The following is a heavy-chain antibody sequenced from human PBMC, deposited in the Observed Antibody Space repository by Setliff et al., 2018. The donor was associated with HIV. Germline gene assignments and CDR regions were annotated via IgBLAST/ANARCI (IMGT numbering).Heavy chain of an antibody. CDR2: IIPIFGTA. CDR1: GGTFSSYA. V-gene: IGHV1-69*05. J-gene: IGHJ3*02. D-gene: IGHD3-22*01. Sequence: GASVKVSCKASGGTFSSYASSWVRQAPGQGLEWMGGIIPIFGTANYAQRFQGRVTITTDESTSTAYMELSSLRSEDTAVYYCARDRAHYYDSSGQMPFDIWGQGTMVTV. CDR3: ARDRAHYYDSSGQMPFDI.